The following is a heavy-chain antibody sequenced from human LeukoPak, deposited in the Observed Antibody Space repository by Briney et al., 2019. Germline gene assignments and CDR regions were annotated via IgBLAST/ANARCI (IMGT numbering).Heavy chain of an antibody. CDR1: GFTFSNYS. J-gene: IGHJ4*02. Sequence: GTSLRLSCAASGFTFSNYSMNWVRQAPGKGLEWVSSISRSSSFIYYAGSVKGRFTISRDNAKNTLYLQMNSLRAEDTAVYYCARVSLCNSTSCYFDYWGQGTLVTVSS. V-gene: IGHV3-21*01. CDR2: ISRSSSFI. CDR3: ARVSLCNSTSCYFDY. D-gene: IGHD2-2*01.